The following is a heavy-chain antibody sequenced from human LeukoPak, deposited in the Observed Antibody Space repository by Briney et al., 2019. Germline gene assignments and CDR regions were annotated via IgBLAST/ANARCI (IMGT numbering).Heavy chain of an antibody. Sequence: KSSETLSLTCTVSGGSISSSSYYWGWIRQPPGKGLEWIGSIYYSGSTYYNPSLKSRVTISVDTSKNQFSLKLSSVTAADTAVYYRARRENYYDSSGYKYFQHWGQGTLVTVSS. J-gene: IGHJ1*01. CDR3: ARRENYYDSSGYKYFQH. CDR2: IYYSGST. D-gene: IGHD3-22*01. CDR1: GGSISSSSYY. V-gene: IGHV4-39*01.